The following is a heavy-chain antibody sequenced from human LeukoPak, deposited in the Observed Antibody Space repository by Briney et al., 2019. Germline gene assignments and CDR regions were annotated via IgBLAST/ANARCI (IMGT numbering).Heavy chain of an antibody. D-gene: IGHD5-12*01. CDR2: ISYDGSKK. CDR3: ATEGGGHSAYDTWFDS. J-gene: IGHJ5*01. Sequence: QSGGSLRLSCAASGFTFGSYGMHWVRQAPGKGLEWVAVISYDGSKKHFGDSVKGRFIISRDNSKNTLSLQMNSLRPDDTAVYYCATEGGGHSAYDTWFDSWGQGTLVAVSS. V-gene: IGHV3-30*03. CDR1: GFTFGSYG.